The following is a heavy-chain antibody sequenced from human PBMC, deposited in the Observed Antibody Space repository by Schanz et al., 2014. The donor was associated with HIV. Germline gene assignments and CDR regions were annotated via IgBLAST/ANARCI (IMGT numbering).Heavy chain of an antibody. D-gene: IGHD2-15*01. CDR1: GFSATNYY. CDR2: IDHTGTT. V-gene: IGHV3-66*01. J-gene: IGHJ2*01. CDR3: ALSRPSGYGGSWYFDL. Sequence: VQLVESGGGLVKPGGSLRLSCAASGFSATNYYISWVRQAPGKGLEWVSLIDHTGTTYYADSVKGRFTISRDISDNTVHAQISSLRADDTAVYYCALSRPSGYGGSWYFDLWGRGTLVAVSS.